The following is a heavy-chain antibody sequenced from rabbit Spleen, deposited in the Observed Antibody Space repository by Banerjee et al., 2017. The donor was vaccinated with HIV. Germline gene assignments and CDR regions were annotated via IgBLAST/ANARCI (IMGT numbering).Heavy chain of an antibody. D-gene: IGHD1-1*01. V-gene: IGHV1S45*01. J-gene: IGHJ4*01. CDR2: INTVTGKT. CDR1: GFDFSSSNW. Sequence: QEQLEESGGGLVKPGGTLTLTCTASGFDFSSSNWICWVRQAPGKGLEWIACINTVTGKTVYASWAKGRFTISKTSSTTVTLQVTSLTAADTATYFCTRDDGSGHYIDGYFNLWGQGTLVTVS. CDR3: TRDDGSGHYIDGYFNL.